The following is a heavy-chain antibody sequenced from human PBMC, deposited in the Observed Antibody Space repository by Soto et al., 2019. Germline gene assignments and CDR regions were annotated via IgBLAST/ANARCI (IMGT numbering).Heavy chain of an antibody. V-gene: IGHV3-30*18. D-gene: IGHD1-1*01. CDR2: ISYDGSNK. J-gene: IGHJ6*02. CDR3: AKDQVRNDVYGYYYYYGMDV. CDR1: GFTFSSYG. Sequence: QVQLVESGGGVVQPVRSLRLSCAASGFTFSSYGMHWVRQAPGKGLEWVAVISYDGSNKYYADSVKGRFTISRDNSKNTLYLQMNSLRAEDTAVYYCAKDQVRNDVYGYYYYYGMDVWGQGTTVTVSS.